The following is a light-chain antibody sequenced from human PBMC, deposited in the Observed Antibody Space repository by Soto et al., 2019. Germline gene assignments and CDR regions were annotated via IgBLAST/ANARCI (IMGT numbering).Light chain of an antibody. V-gene: IGKV1-5*03. Sequence: DIQMTQSPSTLPASVGDRVTITCRATQSIGSWLAWYQQKPGKAPKLLIYKASDLETGVPSRFSGSGSGTEFTLTISSLQPDDFATYYCQQYNSYSKTFGQGTKVDIK. CDR3: QQYNSYSKT. J-gene: IGKJ1*01. CDR1: QSIGSW. CDR2: KAS.